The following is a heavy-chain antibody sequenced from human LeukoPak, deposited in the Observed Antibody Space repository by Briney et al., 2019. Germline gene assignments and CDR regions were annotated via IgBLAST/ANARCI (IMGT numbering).Heavy chain of an antibody. D-gene: IGHD2-2*01. CDR2: IISSSNYI. J-gene: IGHJ4*02. CDR3: ARGYCSSTSCYSSSFSLYYFDY. CDR1: GFTFSSYD. Sequence: GGSLTLSCAASGFTFSSYDMNWVRQAPGKGLEWVSSIISSSNYIYYADSVKGRFTISRDNAKNSLYLQMNSLRAEDTAVYYCARGYCSSTSCYSSSFSLYYFDYWGQGTLVTVSS. V-gene: IGHV3-21*01.